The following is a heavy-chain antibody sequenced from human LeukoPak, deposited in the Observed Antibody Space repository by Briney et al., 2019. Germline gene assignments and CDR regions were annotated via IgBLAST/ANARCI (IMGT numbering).Heavy chain of an antibody. V-gene: IGHV1-69*06. CDR3: ARALPDYTVYYYYMDV. Sequence: SVKVSCKASGYTFSSYAISWVRQAPGQGLEWMGGIIPIFGTANYAQKFQGRVTITADKSTSTAYMELSSLRSEDTAVYYCARALPDYTVYYYYMDVWGKGTTVTVSS. D-gene: IGHD2-2*01. J-gene: IGHJ6*03. CDR1: GYTFSSYA. CDR2: IIPIFGTA.